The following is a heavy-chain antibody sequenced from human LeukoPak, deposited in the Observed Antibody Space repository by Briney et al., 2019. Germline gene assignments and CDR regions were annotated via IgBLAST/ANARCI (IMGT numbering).Heavy chain of an antibody. Sequence: GGSLRLSCAASGFTFSSYGMHWVRQAPGKGLEWVAVISYDGSNKYYADSVKGRFTISRDNSKNTLYLQMNSLRAEDTAVYYCAKVRGAPAGYYYYYGMDVWGQGTTVTVSS. CDR2: ISYDGSNK. CDR1: GFTFSSYG. D-gene: IGHD1-26*01. J-gene: IGHJ6*02. V-gene: IGHV3-30*18. CDR3: AKVRGAPAGYYYYYGMDV.